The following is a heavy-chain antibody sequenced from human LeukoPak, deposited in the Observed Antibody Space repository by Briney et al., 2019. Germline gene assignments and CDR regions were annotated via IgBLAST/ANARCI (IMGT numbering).Heavy chain of an antibody. D-gene: IGHD3-9*01. CDR3: ARGTGTPVYYQYGLDV. Sequence: KPSETLSLTCAVYGGSFSGNYWSRISQPPGKGLEWIGEINHSGSTNYNPSLKSRVTISVDTSKNQFSLKLSSVTAADTAVYYCARGTGTPVYYQYGLDVWGQGTTVTVSS. CDR1: GGSFSGNY. J-gene: IGHJ6*02. V-gene: IGHV4-34*01. CDR2: INHSGST.